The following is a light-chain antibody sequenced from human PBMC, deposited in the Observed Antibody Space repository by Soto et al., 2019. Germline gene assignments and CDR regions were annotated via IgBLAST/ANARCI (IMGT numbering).Light chain of an antibody. CDR3: QQYGGSPRT. Sequence: EIVLTQSPGTLSLSPGERATLSCRASQSISSFYLAWYQQTPGQAPRLLIYDASSRAAGIPDRFSGGGSGTDFTLTISRLEPEDFGDYYCQQYGGSPRTFGQGTKVEIK. J-gene: IGKJ1*01. V-gene: IGKV3-20*01. CDR1: QSISSFY. CDR2: DAS.